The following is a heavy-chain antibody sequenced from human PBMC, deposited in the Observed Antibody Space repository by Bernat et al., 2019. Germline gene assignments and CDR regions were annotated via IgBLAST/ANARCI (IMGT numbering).Heavy chain of an antibody. V-gene: IGHV3-33*08. D-gene: IGHD3-10*01. Sequence: VQLVESGGGLVKPGGSLRLSCAASGFTFSSYGMHWVRQAPGKGLEWVAVIWYDGSNKYYADSVKGRFTISRDNSKNTLYLQMNSLRAEDTAVYYCARDGETYGSGSRPYYYYYGMDVWGQGTTVTVSS. CDR2: IWYDGSNK. CDR1: GFTFSSYG. CDR3: ARDGETYGSGSRPYYYYYGMDV. J-gene: IGHJ6*02.